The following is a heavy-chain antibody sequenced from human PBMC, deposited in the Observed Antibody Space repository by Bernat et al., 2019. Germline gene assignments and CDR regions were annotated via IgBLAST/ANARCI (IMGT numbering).Heavy chain of an antibody. J-gene: IGHJ4*02. CDR1: GFSFSTYG. V-gene: IGHV3-30*18. CDR3: VKDGHSRGYGAYFDS. D-gene: IGHD6-25*01. Sequence: QVQLVESGGGVVQPGRSLRLSCAASGFSFSTYGIQWVRQAPGKGLEWVAVVSSDGHTKIYVDSVKGRFAISRDNSKNTLYLQMNSLRVEDTAVYSCVKDGHSRGYGAYFDSWGQGALVTVSS. CDR2: VSSDGHTK.